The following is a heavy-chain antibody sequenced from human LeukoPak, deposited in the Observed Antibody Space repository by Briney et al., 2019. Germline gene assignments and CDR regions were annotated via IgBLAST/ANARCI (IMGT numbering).Heavy chain of an antibody. CDR1: GFTFGSYA. CDR3: AKGVYSSSSWPNWFDP. D-gene: IGHD6-13*01. Sequence: PGGSLRLSCAASGFTFGSYAMNWVRQAPGKGLEWVSAITGSGGNTYYADSVKGRFTISRDNSNNALHLLMNSLRAEDTAIYYCAKGVYSSSSWPNWFDPWGQGTLVTVSS. CDR2: ITGSGGNT. V-gene: IGHV3-23*01. J-gene: IGHJ5*02.